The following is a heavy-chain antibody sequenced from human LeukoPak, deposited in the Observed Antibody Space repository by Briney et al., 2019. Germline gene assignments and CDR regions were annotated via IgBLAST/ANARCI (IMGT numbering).Heavy chain of an antibody. V-gene: IGHV3-49*04. Sequence: GGSLRLSCTASGFTFGDYAMSWVRQTPGKGLEWVGFIRSKAYGGTTEYAASVKGRSTISRDDSKSIAYLQMNSLKTEDTAVYYCTTPRHDFWSGYHYYFDYWGQGTLVTVSS. CDR3: TTPRHDFWSGYHYYFDY. CDR1: GFTFGDYA. J-gene: IGHJ4*02. CDR2: IRSKAYGGTT. D-gene: IGHD3-3*01.